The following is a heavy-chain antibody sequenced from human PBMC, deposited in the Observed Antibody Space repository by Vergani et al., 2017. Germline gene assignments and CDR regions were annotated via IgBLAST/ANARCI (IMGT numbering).Heavy chain of an antibody. CDR3: ARIDYVWGHDY. CDR2: IYSGGST. D-gene: IGHD3-16*01. CDR1: GFTVSSNY. Sequence: EVQLLESGGGLVQPGGSLRLSCAASGFTVSSNYMSWVRQAPGKGLEWVSVIYSGGSTYYADSVKGRFTISRDNSKNTLYLQMNSLRAEDTAVYYCARIDYVWGHDYWGQGTLVTVSS. V-gene: IGHV3-53*01. J-gene: IGHJ4*02.